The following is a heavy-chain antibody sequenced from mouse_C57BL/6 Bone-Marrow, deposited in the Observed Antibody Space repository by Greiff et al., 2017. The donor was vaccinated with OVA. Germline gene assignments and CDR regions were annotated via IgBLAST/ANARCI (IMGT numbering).Heavy chain of an antibody. J-gene: IGHJ1*03. CDR3: ARRGFITTVVAPYWYFDV. CDR2: IFPGSGST. D-gene: IGHD1-1*01. Sequence: SGPELVKPGASVKISCKASGYTFTDYYINWVKRRPGQGLEWIGWIFPGSGSTYYNEKFKGQATLTVDKSSSTAYMLLSSLTSEDSAVYFCARRGFITTVVAPYWYFDVWGTGTTVTVSS. V-gene: IGHV1-75*01. CDR1: GYTFTDYY.